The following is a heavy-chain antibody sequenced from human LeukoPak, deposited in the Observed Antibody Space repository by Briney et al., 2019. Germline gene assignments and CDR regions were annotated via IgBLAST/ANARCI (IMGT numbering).Heavy chain of an antibody. D-gene: IGHD6-6*01. CDR2: LNHSGST. Sequence: SENLSFTCSVYGGSFSGYYWSWIRHPPGKGLEWIGELNHSGSTNYNPSLNSRVTISVDTSKNEFILKLSPGTAADTAVYYCARKRIAARHWFDPWGQGTLVTVSS. V-gene: IGHV4-34*01. CDR3: ARKRIAARHWFDP. CDR1: GGSFSGYY. J-gene: IGHJ5*02.